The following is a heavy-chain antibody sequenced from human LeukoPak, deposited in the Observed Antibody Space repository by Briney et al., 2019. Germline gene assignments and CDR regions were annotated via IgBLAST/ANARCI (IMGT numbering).Heavy chain of an antibody. J-gene: IGHJ4*02. D-gene: IGHD5-18*01. CDR3: ARDPGGNTYGRYFDY. Sequence: GGSLRLSCAASGFTVSSNYMSWVRQAPGKGLEWVANIKQDGSEKNYVDSVKGRFTISRDNAKNSLYLQMNSLRAEDTAVYYCARDPGGNTYGRYFDYWGQGTLVTVSS. V-gene: IGHV3-7*03. CDR1: GFTVSSNY. CDR2: IKQDGSEK.